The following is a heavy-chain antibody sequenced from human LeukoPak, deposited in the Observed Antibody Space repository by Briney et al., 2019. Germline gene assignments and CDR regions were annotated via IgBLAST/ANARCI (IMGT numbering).Heavy chain of an antibody. Sequence: PGGSLRLSCAASGFTLSGYWMHWVRQAPGKGLVWVSRVRSDGGDTTYADSVKGRYTISRDNAKNTLYLQMNSLRAEDTAVYYCARLLRGSAFDIWGQGTMVTVSS. J-gene: IGHJ3*02. CDR2: VRSDGGDT. CDR3: ARLLRGSAFDI. V-gene: IGHV3-74*01. CDR1: GFTLSGYW. D-gene: IGHD3-10*01.